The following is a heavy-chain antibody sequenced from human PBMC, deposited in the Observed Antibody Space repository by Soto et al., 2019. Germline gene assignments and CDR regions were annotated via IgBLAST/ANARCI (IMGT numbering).Heavy chain of an antibody. Sequence: VGSLRLSYAASGFTFSSYSMTWVRQAPGEGLERVSSISSSSRDIYYADSVKGRFTISRDNAKNSLYLQMDSLRAEDTAVYYCVRYCSGGSCYLGFDYWGQGTLVTVSS. CDR3: VRYCSGGSCYLGFDY. J-gene: IGHJ4*02. D-gene: IGHD2-15*01. CDR1: GFTFSSYS. CDR2: ISSSSRDI. V-gene: IGHV3-21*01.